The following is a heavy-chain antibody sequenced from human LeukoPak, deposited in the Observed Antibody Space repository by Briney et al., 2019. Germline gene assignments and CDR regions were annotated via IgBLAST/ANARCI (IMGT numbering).Heavy chain of an antibody. V-gene: IGHV4-59*01. CDR2: IWDTEIT. CDR3: ARGLVLATDDAFDI. J-gene: IGHJ3*02. D-gene: IGHD5-12*01. Sequence: SETLSCTSTVSGGSIRSYFWSWLRQPPGKGLEWIGYIWDTEITDYNPSLKSRVTISLDTSKNHFSLKLRSVTAADTALYFCARGLVLATDDAFDIWGQGTLVTVSS. CDR1: GGSIRSYF.